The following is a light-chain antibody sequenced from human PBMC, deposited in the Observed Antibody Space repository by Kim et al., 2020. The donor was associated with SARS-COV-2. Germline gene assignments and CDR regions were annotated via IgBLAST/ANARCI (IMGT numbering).Light chain of an antibody. V-gene: IGLV3-19*01. CDR1: SLRSYY. Sequence: SSELTQDPAVSVALGQTVRITCQGDSLRSYYASWYQQKPGQAPVLVIYGKNNRPSGIPDRFSGSSSGNTASLTITGAQAEDEADYYCNSRDSSGQVVFGG. J-gene: IGLJ2*01. CDR2: GKN. CDR3: NSRDSSGQVV.